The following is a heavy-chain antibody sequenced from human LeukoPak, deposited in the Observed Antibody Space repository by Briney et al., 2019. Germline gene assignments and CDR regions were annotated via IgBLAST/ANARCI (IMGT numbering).Heavy chain of an antibody. CDR3: ARISAAAVEP. D-gene: IGHD6-13*01. J-gene: IGHJ6*04. CDR1: GYTFTSYG. Sequence: ASVKVSCKASGYTFTSYGISWVRQAPGQGLEWMGWINPNSGGTNYAQKFQGRVTMTRDTSISTAYMELSRLRSDDTAMYYCARISAAAVEPWGKGTTVTISS. CDR2: INPNSGGT. V-gene: IGHV1-2*02.